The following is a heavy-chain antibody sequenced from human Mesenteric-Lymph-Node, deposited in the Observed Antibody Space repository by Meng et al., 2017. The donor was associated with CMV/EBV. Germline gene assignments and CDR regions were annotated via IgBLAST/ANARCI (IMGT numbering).Heavy chain of an antibody. V-gene: IGHV3-30-3*01. CDR2: MSSDGSNK. J-gene: IGHJ5*02. D-gene: IGHD3-3*01. CDR1: GFTLSTSV. Sequence: GGSLRLSCAASGFTLSTSVMHWVRQAPGKGLEWVAVMSSDGSNKYYADSVKGRFTISRDNAKNSLSLLMNSLRAEDTAVYYCATSTGFLEWFDPWGQGTLVTVSS. CDR3: ATSTGFLEWFDP.